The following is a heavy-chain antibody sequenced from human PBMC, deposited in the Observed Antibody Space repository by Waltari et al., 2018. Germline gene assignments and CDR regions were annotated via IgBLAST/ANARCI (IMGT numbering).Heavy chain of an antibody. J-gene: IGHJ4*02. D-gene: IGHD3-3*01. Sequence: VQLQESGPGLVKPSETLSLTCTVSGGSISSYYWSWIRQPPGKGLEWIGYIYTSGSTNYNPSLKSRVTISVDTAKNQFSLKLSSVTAADTAVYYCARDGPYDFWSGYFIPNFDYWGQGTLVTVSS. CDR1: GGSISSYY. CDR3: ARDGPYDFWSGYFIPNFDY. CDR2: IYTSGST. V-gene: IGHV4-4*09.